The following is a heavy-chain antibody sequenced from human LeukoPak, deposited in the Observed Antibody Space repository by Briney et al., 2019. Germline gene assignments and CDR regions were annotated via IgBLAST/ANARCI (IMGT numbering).Heavy chain of an antibody. CDR3: ARGGDYDILTGYSPTFDY. D-gene: IGHD3-9*01. V-gene: IGHV1-46*01. CDR1: GYTFTSYY. J-gene: IGHJ4*02. CDR2: INPSGGST. Sequence: ASVKVSCKASGYTFTSYYMHWVRQAPGQGLEWMGIINPSGGSTSYAQKFQGRVTMTRDTSTSTVYMELSSLRSEDTAVYHCARGGDYDILTGYSPTFDYWGQGTLVTVSS.